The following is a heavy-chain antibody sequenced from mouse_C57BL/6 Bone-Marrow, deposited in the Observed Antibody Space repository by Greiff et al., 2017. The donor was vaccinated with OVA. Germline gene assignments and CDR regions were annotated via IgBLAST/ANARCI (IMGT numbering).Heavy chain of an antibody. V-gene: IGHV1-82*01. Sequence: QVTLKESGPELVKPGASVKISCKASGYAFSSSWMNWVKQRPGKGLEWIGRIYPGDGDTNYNGKFKGKATLTADKSSSTAYMQLSSLTSEDSAVYFCARSSNYRVYYYAMDYWGQGTSVTVSS. CDR3: ARSSNYRVYYYAMDY. CDR2: IYPGDGDT. CDR1: GYAFSSSW. D-gene: IGHD2-5*01. J-gene: IGHJ4*01.